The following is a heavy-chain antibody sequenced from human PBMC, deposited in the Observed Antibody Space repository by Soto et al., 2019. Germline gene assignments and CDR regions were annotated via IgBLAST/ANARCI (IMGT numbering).Heavy chain of an antibody. V-gene: IGHV4-30-4*01. CDR2: IYYSGST. Sequence: PSETLSLTCTVSGGSISSGDYYWSWVRQPPGEGLEWIGYIYYSGSTYYNPSLKSRVTISVDTSKNQFSLKLTPVTAADTAVYYCARETTLNAHFDYWGRGTLVTVSS. J-gene: IGHJ4*02. CDR3: ARETTLNAHFDY. CDR1: GGSISSGDYY. D-gene: IGHD4-4*01.